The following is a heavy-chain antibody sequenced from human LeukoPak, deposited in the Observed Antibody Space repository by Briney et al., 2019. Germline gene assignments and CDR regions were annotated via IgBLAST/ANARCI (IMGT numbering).Heavy chain of an antibody. V-gene: IGHV3-11*01. CDR1: GFTFSDYY. D-gene: IGHD6-13*01. CDR2: ISSSGSTI. J-gene: IGHJ6*02. CDR3: XXAXXXENGISSSSWYLYYYYGMDV. Sequence: GGSLRLSCAASGFTFSDYYMSWIRQAPGKGLEWVSYISSSGSTIYYADSVKGRFTISRDNAKNSLYLQMNSLRAEDTAVYYCXXAXXXENGISSSSWYLYYYYGMDVWGQGTTVTVSS.